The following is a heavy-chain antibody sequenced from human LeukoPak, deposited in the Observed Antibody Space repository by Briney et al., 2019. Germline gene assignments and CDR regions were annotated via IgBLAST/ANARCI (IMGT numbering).Heavy chain of an antibody. CDR2: IYTSGST. V-gene: IGHV4-61*02. CDR1: GGSISSGSYX. D-gene: IGHD3-22*01. CDR3: AREAYYYDSSGHDY. Sequence: XXTVXGGSISSGSYXWSWIRQPAGKGXEWIGRIYTSGSTNYNPSLKSRVTISVDTSKNQFSLKLSSVTAADTAVYYCAREAYYYDSSGHDYWGQGTLVTVSS. J-gene: IGHJ4*02.